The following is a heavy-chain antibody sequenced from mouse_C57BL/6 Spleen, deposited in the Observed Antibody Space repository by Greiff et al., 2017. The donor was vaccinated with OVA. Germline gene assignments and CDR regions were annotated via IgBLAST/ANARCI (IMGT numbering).Heavy chain of an antibody. Sequence: QVQLQQPGAELVKPGASVKLSCKASGYTFTSYWMHWVKQRPGQGLEWIGMIHPNSGSTNYNEKFKSKATLTVDKSSSTAYMQLSSLTSEDSAVYYCARYYGSSYKDAMDYWGQGTSVTVSS. CDR2: IHPNSGST. D-gene: IGHD1-1*01. CDR1: GYTFTSYW. V-gene: IGHV1-64*01. J-gene: IGHJ4*01. CDR3: ARYYGSSYKDAMDY.